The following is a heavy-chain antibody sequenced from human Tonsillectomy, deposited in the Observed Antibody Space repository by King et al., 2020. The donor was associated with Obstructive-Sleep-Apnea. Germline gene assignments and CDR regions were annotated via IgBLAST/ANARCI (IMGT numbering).Heavy chain of an antibody. CDR2: ISWNSGSI. Sequence: VQLVESGGGLVQPGRSLRLSCVASGFTFDDYAMHCVRQAPGKGLEWVSGISWNSGSIGYADSVKGRFTISRDNAKNSLYLQMNSLRAEDTALYYCAKATLGWYGAYFDLWGRGTLVTVSS. D-gene: IGHD6-19*01. V-gene: IGHV3-9*01. CDR1: GFTFDDYA. CDR3: AKATLGWYGAYFDL. J-gene: IGHJ2*01.